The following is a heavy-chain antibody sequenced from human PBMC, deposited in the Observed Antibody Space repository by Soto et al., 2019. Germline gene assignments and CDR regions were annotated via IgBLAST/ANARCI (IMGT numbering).Heavy chain of an antibody. V-gene: IGHV4-59*01. CDR1: GGSISSYY. J-gene: IGHJ6*03. CDR3: ARVLGPVGYYYMDV. D-gene: IGHD7-27*01. Sequence: QVQLQESGPGLVKPSETLSLTCTVSGGSISSYYWSWIRQPPGKGLEWIGYIYYSGSTNYNPSLKSRVTISVDTSKNQFSLKLSSVTAADTAVYYCARVLGPVGYYYMDVWGKGTTVTVSS. CDR2: IYYSGST.